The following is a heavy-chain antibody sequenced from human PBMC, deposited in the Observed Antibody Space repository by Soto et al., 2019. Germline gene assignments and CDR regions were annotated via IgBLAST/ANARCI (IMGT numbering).Heavy chain of an antibody. D-gene: IGHD2-2*01. V-gene: IGHV3-23*01. J-gene: IGHJ4*02. CDR1: GFTFSGYA. CDR3: AKARGSSTPAPGSY. Sequence: GGSLRLSCAASGFTFSGYAMSWVRQAPGKGLEWVSAISGSGGSTYYADSVKGRFTISRDNSKNTLYLQMNSLRAEDTAVYYCAKARGSSTPAPGSYWGQGTLVTVSS. CDR2: ISGSGGST.